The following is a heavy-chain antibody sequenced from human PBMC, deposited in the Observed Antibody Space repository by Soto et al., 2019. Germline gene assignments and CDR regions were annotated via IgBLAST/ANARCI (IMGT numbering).Heavy chain of an antibody. Sequence: GGSLRLSCAASGFTFSSYWMSWVRQAPGKGLEWVANMKQDGSEKYYVDSVKGRFTISRDNVKNSLYLQMNSLRAEDTAVYYCTSTVTTFRYYYYYMDVWGKGTTVTVSS. CDR3: TSTVTTFRYYYYYMDV. CDR2: MKQDGSEK. CDR1: GFTFSSYW. J-gene: IGHJ6*03. V-gene: IGHV3-7*01. D-gene: IGHD4-17*01.